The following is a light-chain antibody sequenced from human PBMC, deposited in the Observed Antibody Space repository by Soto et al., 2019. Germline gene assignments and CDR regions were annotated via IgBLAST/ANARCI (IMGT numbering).Light chain of an antibody. J-gene: IGKJ1*01. Sequence: EIALTQSPGTLSLSPGERATLSCRASQSVTANYLAWYQQQPGQAPRLLIYAASIGATGVPDRFSGSGSRTDFTLTISRLAPEDAAVYYCLQYVVPPWTFGQGTKVEIK. CDR2: AAS. CDR1: QSVTANY. V-gene: IGKV3-20*01. CDR3: LQYVVPPWT.